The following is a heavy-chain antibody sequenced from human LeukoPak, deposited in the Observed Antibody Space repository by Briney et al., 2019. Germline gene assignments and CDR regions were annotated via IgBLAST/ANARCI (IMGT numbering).Heavy chain of an antibody. CDR3: AKEGRNYYYYMDV. V-gene: IGHV3-7*03. Sequence: GGSLRLSCAASGFTFSSYWMSWVRQAPGKGLEWVANIKQDGSEKYYVDSVKGRFTISRDNSKNSLYLQMNSLRTEDTALYYCAKEGRNYYYYMDVWGKGTTVTVSS. J-gene: IGHJ6*03. CDR1: GFTFSSYW. CDR2: IKQDGSEK.